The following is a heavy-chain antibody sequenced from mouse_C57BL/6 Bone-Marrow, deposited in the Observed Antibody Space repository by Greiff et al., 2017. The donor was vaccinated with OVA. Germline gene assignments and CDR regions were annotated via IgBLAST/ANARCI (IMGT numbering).Heavy chain of an antibody. V-gene: IGHV1-72*01. CDR1: GYTFTSYW. J-gene: IGHJ3*01. CDR2: IEPNSGGT. D-gene: IGHD1-1*01. CDR3: ARDYYGSIFAY. Sequence: QVQLKQPGAELVKPGASVKLSCKASGYTFTSYWMHWVKQRPGRGLEWIGRIEPNSGGTKYNEKFKSKATLTVDKPSSTAYMQLSSLTSEDSAVYYCARDYYGSIFAYWGQGTLVTVSA.